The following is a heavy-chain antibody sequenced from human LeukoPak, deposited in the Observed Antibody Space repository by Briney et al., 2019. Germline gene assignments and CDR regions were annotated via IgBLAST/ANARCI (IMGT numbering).Heavy chain of an antibody. Sequence: GASVKVSCKASGYTFTGYYMHWVRQAPGQGLEWMGWINPNSGGTNYAQKFQGRVTMTRDTSISTAYMELSRLRSDDTAVYYCARDYCSSTSCLGGYWFDPWGQGTLVTVSS. V-gene: IGHV1-2*02. CDR3: ARDYCSSTSCLGGYWFDP. D-gene: IGHD2-2*01. CDR1: GYTFTGYY. CDR2: INPNSGGT. J-gene: IGHJ5*02.